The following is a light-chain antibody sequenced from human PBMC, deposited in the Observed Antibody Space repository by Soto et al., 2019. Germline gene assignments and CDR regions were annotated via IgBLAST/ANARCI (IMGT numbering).Light chain of an antibody. Sequence: LTQPASVSGSPGQSIAISCTGTSSDVGRCNCVSWYQQHPGKAPKLMIYDVSNRPSGVSNRFSGSKSGNTASLIISGLQAEDEAEYYCSSYTATSTLVFGTGTKVTVL. CDR3: SSYTATSTLV. J-gene: IGLJ1*01. V-gene: IGLV2-14*01. CDR1: SSDVGRCNC. CDR2: DVS.